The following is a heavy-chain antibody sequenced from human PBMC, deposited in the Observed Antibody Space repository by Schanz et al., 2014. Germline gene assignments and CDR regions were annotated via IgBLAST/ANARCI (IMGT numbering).Heavy chain of an antibody. CDR1: GGTFSSST. V-gene: IGHV1-69*09. D-gene: IGHD3-3*01. Sequence: QVQLVQSGAEVKKPGVSVKVSCKASGGTFSSSTLTWVRQAPGQGLEWMGRIIPILDKTNYAQKFQGRLTVTRDTSTTTVYMELSSLRSDDTAMYYCVTEKRMESGTWAKAFDIWGQGTWVTVSS. CDR3: VTEKRMESGTWAKAFDI. J-gene: IGHJ3*02. CDR2: IIPILDKT.